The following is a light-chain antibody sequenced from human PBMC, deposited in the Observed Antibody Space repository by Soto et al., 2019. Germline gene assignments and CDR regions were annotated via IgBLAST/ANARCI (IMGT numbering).Light chain of an antibody. Sequence: QSALTQPRSVSGSPGQSVTLSCTGTSSDVGGYNYVSWYQQHPGKAPKLMIYDVSKRPSGVPDRFSGSKSGNSASLPISGRQAEDEADYYFCSYAGRVFGTVTKLTVL. CDR2: DVS. J-gene: IGLJ1*01. CDR3: CSYAGRV. V-gene: IGLV2-11*01. CDR1: SSDVGGYNY.